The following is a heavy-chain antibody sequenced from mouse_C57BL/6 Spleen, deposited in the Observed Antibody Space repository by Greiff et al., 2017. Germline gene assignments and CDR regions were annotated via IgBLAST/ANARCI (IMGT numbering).Heavy chain of an antibody. V-gene: IGHV5-17*01. Sequence: EVQGLESGAGLVKPGGSLKLSCAASGFTFSDYGMHWVRQAPGEGLEWIAYISRGSSTINYADKVKGRFTISRDTATNTLFLQMTSLRAEDTAMYYCARRDSNVAMGGWGQGTSVTVSS. CDR2: ISRGSSTI. D-gene: IGHD2-5*01. CDR1: GFTFSDYG. CDR3: ARRDSNVAMGG. J-gene: IGHJ4*01.